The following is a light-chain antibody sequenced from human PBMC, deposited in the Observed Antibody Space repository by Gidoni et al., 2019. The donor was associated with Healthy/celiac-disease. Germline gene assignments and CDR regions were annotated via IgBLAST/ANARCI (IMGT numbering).Light chain of an antibody. CDR2: GAS. J-gene: IGKJ3*01. Sequence: DSVLTQSPGPLSLSPGESATRSCRASQSVSSSYLAWYQQKPGQAPRLLIYGASSRATGIPHRFSGSGSGTDFTLTISRLEPEDFAVYYCQQYGSSSFTFGPGTKVDIK. V-gene: IGKV3-20*01. CDR3: QQYGSSSFT. CDR1: QSVSSSY.